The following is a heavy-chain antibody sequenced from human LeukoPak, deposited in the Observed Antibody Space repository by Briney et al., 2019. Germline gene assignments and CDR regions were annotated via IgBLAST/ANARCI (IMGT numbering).Heavy chain of an antibody. Sequence: ASVKVACKASGYTFTSYYMYWVRQAPGRGLEWMGMINPSGGSTTYAQKFQGRVTMTRDTSTSTVYMELRSVRSEDAAVYYCARDVGSSSWYFDYWGQGTLVTVSS. CDR2: INPSGGST. V-gene: IGHV1-46*01. J-gene: IGHJ4*02. D-gene: IGHD6-13*01. CDR3: ARDVGSSSWYFDY. CDR1: GYTFTSYY.